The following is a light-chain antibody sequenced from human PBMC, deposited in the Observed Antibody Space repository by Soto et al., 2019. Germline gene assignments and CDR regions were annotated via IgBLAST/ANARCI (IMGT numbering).Light chain of an antibody. V-gene: IGKV2-28*01. CDR1: QSLLHTTGYNY. CDR2: LAS. Sequence: DIVMTQSPLSLPVTPGEPASISCRSSQSLLHTTGYNYLDWYLQKPGQSPQLLIHLASYRASGVPDRFRGRGSGTDFTLKISRVEADDVGVYYCMQALQTPPTFGQGTKVEIK. J-gene: IGKJ1*01. CDR3: MQALQTPPT.